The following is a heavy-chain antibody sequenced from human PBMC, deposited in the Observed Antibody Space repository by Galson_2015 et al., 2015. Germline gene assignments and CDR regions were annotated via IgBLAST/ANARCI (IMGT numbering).Heavy chain of an antibody. J-gene: IGHJ4*02. CDR2: IWYDGSNK. CDR3: AREPDIAAAGTLDY. CDR1: GFTFSSYG. Sequence: SLRLSCAASGFTFSSYGMHWVRQTPGKGLEWVAVIWYDGSNKYYADSVKGRFTISRDNSKNTLYLQMNSLRAEDTAVYYCAREPDIAAAGTLDYWGQGTLVTVSS. V-gene: IGHV3-33*01. D-gene: IGHD6-13*01.